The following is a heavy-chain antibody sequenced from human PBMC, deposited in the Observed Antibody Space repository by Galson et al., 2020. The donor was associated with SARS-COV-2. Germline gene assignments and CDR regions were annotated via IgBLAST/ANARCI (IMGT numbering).Heavy chain of an antibody. CDR1: GYSFTSYW. CDR2: IYPGDSDT. J-gene: IGHJ6*02. Sequence: GESLKISCKGSGYSFTSYWIGWVRQMPGKGLEWMGIIYPGDSDTRYSPSFQGLVTISADKSISTAYLQWSSLKASDTAMYYCARRSTRYSSGWYSYYGMDVWGQGTTVTVSS. CDR3: ARRSTRYSSGWYSYYGMDV. V-gene: IGHV5-51*01. D-gene: IGHD6-19*01.